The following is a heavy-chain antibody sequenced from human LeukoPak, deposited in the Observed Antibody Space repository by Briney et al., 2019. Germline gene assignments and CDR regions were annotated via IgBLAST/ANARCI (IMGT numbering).Heavy chain of an antibody. Sequence: GGSLRLSCAASGFTFSSYAMSWVRQAPGKGLEWVSGISGSGGRGSGGTTYYADSVKGRFTISRDTSKNTVYLQMDSLRVEDTAVYYCARLRWSLGDQWGQGTLVIVSP. D-gene: IGHD3-16*01. J-gene: IGHJ4*02. CDR3: ARLRWSLGDQ. CDR2: ISGSGGRGSGGTT. V-gene: IGHV3-23*01. CDR1: GFTFSSYA.